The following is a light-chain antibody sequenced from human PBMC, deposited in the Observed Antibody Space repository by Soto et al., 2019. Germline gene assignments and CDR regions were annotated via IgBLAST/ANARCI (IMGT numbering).Light chain of an antibody. Sequence: EIVLTQSPATLSLSPGERATLSCRASQSVGSYLAWYQQKPGQAPRLLIYEASKRATGIPARFSGSGSGTDLTLTICSLEPEDFAVYYCQQRSNWPRTFGQGTKVEIK. CDR3: QQRSNWPRT. CDR1: QSVGSY. J-gene: IGKJ1*01. CDR2: EAS. V-gene: IGKV3-11*01.